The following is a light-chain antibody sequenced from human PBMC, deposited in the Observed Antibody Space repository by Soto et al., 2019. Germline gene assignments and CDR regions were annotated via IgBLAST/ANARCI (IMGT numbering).Light chain of an antibody. Sequence: EIVMTQSPATLYVSPGERATLSCRASQSVSSNLACYQQKPGQAPRLLIYGASTRATRIPARFSGSGSGTEFTLTFSSLQSEDFAVYYCQQYNNWPPWTFGQGTKVEIK. J-gene: IGKJ1*01. V-gene: IGKV3-15*01. CDR1: QSVSSN. CDR2: GAS. CDR3: QQYNNWPPWT.